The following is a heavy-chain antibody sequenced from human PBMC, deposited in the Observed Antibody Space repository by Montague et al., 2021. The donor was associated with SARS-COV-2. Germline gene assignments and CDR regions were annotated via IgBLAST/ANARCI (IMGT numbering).Heavy chain of an antibody. Sequence: SETLSLTCAVSGGSISSGTWWTWVRQPPGKGLEWIGEISHSGGTNYNPSLKSLVTISVDKSKNQFSLNLNSVTAADTAVYYCARLSSDIGGYFWFDPWGQGTLVSVSS. CDR3: ARLSSDIGGYFWFDP. J-gene: IGHJ5*02. D-gene: IGHD1-26*01. V-gene: IGHV4-4*02. CDR2: ISHSGGT. CDR1: GGSISSGTW.